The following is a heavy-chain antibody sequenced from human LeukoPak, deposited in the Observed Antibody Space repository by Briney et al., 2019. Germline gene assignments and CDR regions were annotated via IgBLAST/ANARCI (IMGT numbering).Heavy chain of an antibody. D-gene: IGHD3-10*01. CDR3: SPTPLRRMVRGVITFVDY. J-gene: IGHJ4*02. Sequence: GGSLRLSCAASGFTFSTYNMNWVRQAPGKGLEWVSSISSSTTYIYYADSVKGRFTISRDNAKTSLYLQMNTLRAEDTAVYYCSPTPLRRMVRGVITFVDYWGQGTLVTVSS. V-gene: IGHV3-21*01. CDR1: GFTFSTYN. CDR2: ISSSTTYI.